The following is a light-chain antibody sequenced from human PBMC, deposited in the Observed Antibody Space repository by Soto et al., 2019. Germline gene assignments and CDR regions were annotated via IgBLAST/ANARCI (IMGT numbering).Light chain of an antibody. J-gene: IGKJ2*01. Sequence: DIVMTQSPDSLAVSLGERATINCKSSQSVLYSSNNKNYLAWYQQRPVQPPKLLIYWASTRESGVPDRFSGSGSGTDFTLTITSLQASDVAVYYCQQYESTPPTFGQGTKLEIK. V-gene: IGKV4-1*01. CDR3: QQYESTPPT. CDR1: QSVLYSSNNKNY. CDR2: WAS.